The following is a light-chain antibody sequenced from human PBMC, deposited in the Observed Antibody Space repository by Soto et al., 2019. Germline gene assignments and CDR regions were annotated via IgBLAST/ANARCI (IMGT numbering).Light chain of an antibody. CDR1: QSVSSN. V-gene: IGKV3-20*01. J-gene: IGKJ1*01. CDR3: QQYGSSGT. CDR2: DAS. Sequence: EIVMTQSPATLSVSPGERATLSFRASQSVSSNLAWYQQKPGQAPRLLIYDASNRATGIPDRFSGSGSGTDFTLTISRLEPEDFAVYYCQQYGSSGTFGQGTKVDIK.